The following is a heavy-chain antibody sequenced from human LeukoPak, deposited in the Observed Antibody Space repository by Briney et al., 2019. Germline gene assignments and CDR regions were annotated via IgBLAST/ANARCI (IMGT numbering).Heavy chain of an antibody. CDR1: GYTFTSYG. Sequence: ASVRVSCKASGYTFTSYGISWVRQAPGQGLEWMGWISAYNGNTNYAQKLQGRVTMTTDTSTSTAYMELRSLRSDDTAVYYCARGKRVGTMVRGADYYYYMDVWGKGTTVTISS. CDR3: ARGKRVGTMVRGADYYYYMDV. D-gene: IGHD3-10*01. J-gene: IGHJ6*03. V-gene: IGHV1-18*01. CDR2: ISAYNGNT.